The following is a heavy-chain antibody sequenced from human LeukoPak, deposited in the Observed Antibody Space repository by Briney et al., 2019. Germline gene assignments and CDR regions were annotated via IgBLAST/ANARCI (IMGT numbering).Heavy chain of an antibody. D-gene: IGHD4/OR15-4a*01. V-gene: IGHV4-39*01. CDR3: ARGASGFDY. Sequence: PSETLSLTCTVSGGSISSSSYYWGWIRQPPGKGLEWIGSIYYSGSTYYNPSLKSRVTISVDTSKNQFSLKLSSVTVADTAVYYCARGASGFDYWGQGTLVTVSS. J-gene: IGHJ4*02. CDR1: GGSISSSSYY. CDR2: IYYSGST.